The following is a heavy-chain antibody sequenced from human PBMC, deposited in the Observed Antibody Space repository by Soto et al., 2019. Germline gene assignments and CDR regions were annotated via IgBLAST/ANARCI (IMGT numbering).Heavy chain of an antibody. CDR1: GGSISSYY. J-gene: IGHJ4*02. D-gene: IGHD6-19*01. CDR2: IYYSGST. Sequence: QVQLQESGPGLVKPSETLSLTCTVSGGSISSYYWSWIRQPPVKGLEWIGYIYYSGSTNYNPSLKSRVTVSVDTSKNQFSLKLSSVTAADTAVYYCARDYSSGWYGLGYWGQGTLVTVSS. V-gene: IGHV4-59*01. CDR3: ARDYSSGWYGLGY.